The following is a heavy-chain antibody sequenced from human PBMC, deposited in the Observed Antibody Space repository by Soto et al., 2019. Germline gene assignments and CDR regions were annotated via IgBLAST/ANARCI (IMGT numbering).Heavy chain of an antibody. Sequence: SETLSLTCAVSGDSISSGYHWAWIRQPPGKGLEWIASIYHSGTTYYNPSLKSRVTISVDTSKNQFSLKLSSVTAADTAVYYCARGGIGNYDILTGYYRPGGWFDPWGQGTLVTVSS. V-gene: IGHV4-38-2*01. CDR2: IYHSGTT. J-gene: IGHJ5*02. D-gene: IGHD3-9*01. CDR1: GDSISSGYH. CDR3: ARGGIGNYDILTGYYRPGGWFDP.